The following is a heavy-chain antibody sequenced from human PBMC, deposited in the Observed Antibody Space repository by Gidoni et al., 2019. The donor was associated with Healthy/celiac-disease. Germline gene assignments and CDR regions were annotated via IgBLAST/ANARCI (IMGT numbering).Heavy chain of an antibody. J-gene: IGHJ4*02. Sequence: EVQLVESGGGLIQPGGSLRLSCAASGFTVSSNYMSWVRQAPGKGLEWVSVIYSGGSTYYADSVKGRFTISRDNSKNTLYLQMNSLRAEDTAVYYCARVTRSSSGWRGGFDYWGQGTLVTVSS. CDR3: ARVTRSSSGWRGGFDY. CDR2: IYSGGST. D-gene: IGHD6-19*01. CDR1: GFTVSSNY. V-gene: IGHV3-53*01.